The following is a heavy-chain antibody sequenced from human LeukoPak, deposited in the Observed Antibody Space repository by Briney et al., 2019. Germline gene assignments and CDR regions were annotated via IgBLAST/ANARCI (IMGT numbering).Heavy chain of an antibody. CDR3: ARDPNRRDGYKKSDAFDI. Sequence: SQTLSLTCAISGDSVSSNSAAWNWIRQSPSRGLEWLGRTYYRSKWYNDYAVSVKSRITINPDTSKNQFSLQLNSVTPEDTAVYYCARDPNRRDGYKKSDAFDIWGQGTMVTVSS. J-gene: IGHJ3*02. CDR1: GDSVSSNSAA. CDR2: TYYRSKWYN. V-gene: IGHV6-1*01. D-gene: IGHD5-24*01.